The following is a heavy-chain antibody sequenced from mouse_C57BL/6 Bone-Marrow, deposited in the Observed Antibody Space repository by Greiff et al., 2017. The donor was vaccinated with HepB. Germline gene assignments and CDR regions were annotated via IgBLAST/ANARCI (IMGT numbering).Heavy chain of an antibody. V-gene: IGHV1-50*01. CDR1: GYTFTSYW. D-gene: IGHD1-1*01. CDR3: AGSPVYGSSHYYAMDY. CDR2: IDPSDSYT. Sequence: QVQLQQPGAELVKPGASVKLSCKASGYTFTSYWMQWVKQRPGQGLEWIGEIDPSDSYTNYNQKFKGKATLTVDTSSSTAYMQLSSLTSEDSAVYYCAGSPVYGSSHYYAMDYWGQGTSVTVSS. J-gene: IGHJ4*01.